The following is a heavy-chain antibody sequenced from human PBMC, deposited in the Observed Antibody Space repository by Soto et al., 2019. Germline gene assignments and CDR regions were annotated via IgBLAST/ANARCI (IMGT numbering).Heavy chain of an antibody. Sequence: PSETLSLTCTVSGGSISSGDYYWSWIRQHPGKGLEWIGYIYYSGITSYNPSLKSRVTISVDTSKNQFSLKLSSLSAADTAVYYCARHSPPFFYXSGPWDVWGQGTTVTVSS. CDR1: GGSISSGDYY. J-gene: IGHJ6*02. V-gene: IGHV4-30-4*08. CDR3: ARHSPPFFYXSGPWDV. D-gene: IGHD3-10*01. CDR2: IYYSGIT.